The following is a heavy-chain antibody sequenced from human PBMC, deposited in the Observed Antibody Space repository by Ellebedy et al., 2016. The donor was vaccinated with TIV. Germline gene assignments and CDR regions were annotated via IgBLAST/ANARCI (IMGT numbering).Heavy chain of an antibody. V-gene: IGHV3-23*01. Sequence: GESLKISXAASGFTFDDYGMSWVRQAPGKGLEWVSAISGSGGSTYYADSVKGRFTISRDNSKNTLYLQMNSLRAEDTAVYYCARDRQMVRYYYGMDVWGQGTTVTVSS. J-gene: IGHJ6*02. CDR3: ARDRQMVRYYYGMDV. D-gene: IGHD5-18*01. CDR1: GFTFDDYG. CDR2: ISGSGGST.